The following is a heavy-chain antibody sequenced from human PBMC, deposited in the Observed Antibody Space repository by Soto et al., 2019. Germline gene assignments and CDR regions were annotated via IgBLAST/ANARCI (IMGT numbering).Heavy chain of an antibody. Sequence: QVQLVESGGGVVQPGRSLRLSCAASGFTFSSYGMHWVRQAPGKGLEWVAVISYDGSNKYYADSVKGRFTISRDNSKNTLYLQMNSLRAEDTAVYYCAKDEKVWSGYYMVDVFADYYYGMDVWGQGTTVTVSS. CDR2: ISYDGSNK. D-gene: IGHD3-3*01. J-gene: IGHJ6*02. V-gene: IGHV3-30*18. CDR3: AKDEKVWSGYYMVDVFADYYYGMDV. CDR1: GFTFSSYG.